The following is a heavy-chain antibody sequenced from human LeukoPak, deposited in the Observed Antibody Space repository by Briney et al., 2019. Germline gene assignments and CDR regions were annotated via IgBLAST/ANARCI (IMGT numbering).Heavy chain of an antibody. V-gene: IGHV4-38-2*01. CDR3: AGLGSGGLEY. CDR1: GYSISSGYY. J-gene: IGHJ4*02. CDR2: IYHSGST. D-gene: IGHD6-19*01. Sequence: SETLSLTCAVSGYSISSGYYWGWIRQPPGKGLEWIGSIYHSGSTYYNPSLKSRVTISVDMSKNQFSLKLSSVTAADTAVYYCAGLGSGGLEYWGQGTLVTVSS.